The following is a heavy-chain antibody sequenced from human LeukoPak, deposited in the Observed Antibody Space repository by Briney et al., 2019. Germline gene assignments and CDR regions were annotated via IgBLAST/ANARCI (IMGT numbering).Heavy chain of an antibody. CDR1: GFTFRTYG. V-gene: IGHV3-33*01. D-gene: IGHD1-14*01. CDR2: IWYDGSNK. CDR3: ARDITTGAFDI. Sequence: GGSLRLSCAASGFTFRTYGMHWVRQAPGKGLEWVAVIWYDGSNKYYADSVKGRFTISRDNSKNTLYLQMNSLRAEDTAVYYCARDITTGAFDIWGQGTMVTVSS. J-gene: IGHJ3*02.